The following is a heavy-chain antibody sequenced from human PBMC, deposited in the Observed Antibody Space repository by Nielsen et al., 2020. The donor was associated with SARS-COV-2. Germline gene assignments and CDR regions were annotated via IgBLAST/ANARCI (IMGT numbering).Heavy chain of an antibody. CDR1: GFTFSNAW. CDR2: IRSKANSYAT. V-gene: IGHV3-73*01. Sequence: GESLKISCAASGFTFSNAWMSWVRQAPGKGLEWVGRIRSKANSYATAYAASVKGRFTISRDDSKNTAYLQMNSLKTEDTAVYYCTSQYSSSWYGGGYWGQGTLVTVSS. CDR3: TSQYSSSWYGGGY. D-gene: IGHD6-13*01. J-gene: IGHJ4*02.